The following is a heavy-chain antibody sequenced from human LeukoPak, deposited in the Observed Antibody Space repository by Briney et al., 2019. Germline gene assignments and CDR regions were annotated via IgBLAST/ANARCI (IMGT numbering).Heavy chain of an antibody. CDR3: ARVPGGSCFDY. CDR1: GYTFTSYG. J-gene: IGHJ4*02. D-gene: IGHD1-26*01. Sequence: ASVKDSCKASGYTFTSYGSSGVRQAPGQGLEGMGWISAYNGNTNYAQKLRGRVTMTPDTSTSTAYMELRSLRSDDTAVYYCARVPGGSCFDYWGQGTLVTVCS. V-gene: IGHV1-18*01. CDR2: ISAYNGNT.